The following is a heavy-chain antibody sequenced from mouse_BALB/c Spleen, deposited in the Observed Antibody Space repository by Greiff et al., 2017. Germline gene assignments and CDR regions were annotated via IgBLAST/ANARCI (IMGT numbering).Heavy chain of an antibody. Sequence: EVQGVESGGGLVQPGGSRKLSCAASGFTFSSFGMHWVRQAPEKGLEWVAYISSGSSTIYYADTVKGRFTISRDNPKNTLFLQMTSLRSEDTAMYYCARSTVVDAMDYWGQGTSVTVSS. V-gene: IGHV5-17*02. CDR3: ARSTVVDAMDY. D-gene: IGHD1-1*01. CDR1: GFTFSSFG. J-gene: IGHJ4*01. CDR2: ISSGSSTI.